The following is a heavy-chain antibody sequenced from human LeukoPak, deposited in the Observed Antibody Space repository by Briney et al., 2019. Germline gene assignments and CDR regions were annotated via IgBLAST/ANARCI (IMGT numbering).Heavy chain of an antibody. D-gene: IGHD6-6*01. J-gene: IGHJ6*03. CDR3: ARGRRSIAARRSGYYYYMDV. CDR1: GFTFSSYA. CDR2: ISYDGSNK. Sequence: GGSLRLSCAASGFTFSSYAMHWVRQAPGKGLEWVAVISYDGSNKYYADSVKGRFTISRDNSKNTLYLQMNSLRAEDTAVYYCARGRRSIAARRSGYYYYMDVWGKGTTATVSS. V-gene: IGHV3-30*04.